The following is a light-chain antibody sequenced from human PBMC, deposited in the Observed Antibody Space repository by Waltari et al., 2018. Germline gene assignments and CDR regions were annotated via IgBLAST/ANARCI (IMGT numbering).Light chain of an antibody. CDR2: DER. Sequence: SYVLTQPPSVSVAPGPTATITCGGYNIGTYSGHWTHPSPGPSPVLVVYDERARPSGIPGRFSGSNSGNTATLTISRVEAADEADYYCQVWDNRRDHRWVFGGGTKLTVL. V-gene: IGLV3-21*02. J-gene: IGLJ3*02. CDR1: NIGTYS. CDR3: QVWDNRRDHRWV.